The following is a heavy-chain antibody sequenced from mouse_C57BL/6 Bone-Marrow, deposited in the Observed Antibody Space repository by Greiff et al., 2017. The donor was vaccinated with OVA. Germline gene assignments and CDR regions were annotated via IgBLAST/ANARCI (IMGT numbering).Heavy chain of an antibody. V-gene: IGHV5-9-1*02. CDR2: ISSGGDYI. CDR1: GFTFSSYA. Sequence: EVKVVESGEGLVKPGGSLKLSCAASGFTFSSYAMSWVRQTPEKRLEWVAYISSGGDYIYYADTVKGRFTISRDNARNTLYLQMSSLKSEDTAMYYCTRERFYGSSYDYYAMDYWGQGTSVTVSS. CDR3: TRERFYGSSYDYYAMDY. J-gene: IGHJ4*01. D-gene: IGHD1-1*01.